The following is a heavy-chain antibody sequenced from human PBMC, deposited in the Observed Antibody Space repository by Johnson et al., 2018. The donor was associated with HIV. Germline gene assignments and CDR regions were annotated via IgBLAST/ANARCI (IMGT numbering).Heavy chain of an antibody. V-gene: IGHV3-33*01. CDR3: ARDQAGVGATTADAFDI. Sequence: VQLVESGGGVVQPGRSLRLSCAASRFTFSSYGMHWVRQAPGKGLEWVAVIWYDGTNKYYGDSVKGRFTISRDNSKNTLYLQMNSLRAEDTAVYYCARDQAGVGATTADAFDIWGQGTMVTVSS. CDR1: RFTFSSYG. J-gene: IGHJ3*02. CDR2: IWYDGTNK. D-gene: IGHD1-26*01.